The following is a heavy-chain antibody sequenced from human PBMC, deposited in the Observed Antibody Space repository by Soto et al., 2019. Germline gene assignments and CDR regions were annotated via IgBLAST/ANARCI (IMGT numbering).Heavy chain of an antibody. D-gene: IGHD4-4*01. Sequence: SETPSLTCTVSGGSISSYYWSWIRQPPGKGLEWIGYIYYSGSTNYNPSLKSRVTISVDTSKNQFSLKLSSVTAADTAVYYCARTGVYSTYDWFDPWGQGTLVSVSS. J-gene: IGHJ5*02. V-gene: IGHV4-59*01. CDR1: GGSISSYY. CDR2: IYYSGST. CDR3: ARTGVYSTYDWFDP.